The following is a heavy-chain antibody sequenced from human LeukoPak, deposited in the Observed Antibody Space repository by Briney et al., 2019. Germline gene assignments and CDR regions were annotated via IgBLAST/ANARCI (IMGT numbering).Heavy chain of an antibody. J-gene: IGHJ4*02. CDR1: GFTFNRYD. Sequence: GGSLRLSCGASGFTFNRYDIHWVRQAPGKGLEWVANIKQDGSEKYYVDSVKGRSTISRDNAKNSLYLQMNSLRAEDTAVYYCARDKIVGATNFDYWGQGTLVTVSS. CDR3: ARDKIVGATNFDY. D-gene: IGHD1-26*01. V-gene: IGHV3-7*01. CDR2: IKQDGSEK.